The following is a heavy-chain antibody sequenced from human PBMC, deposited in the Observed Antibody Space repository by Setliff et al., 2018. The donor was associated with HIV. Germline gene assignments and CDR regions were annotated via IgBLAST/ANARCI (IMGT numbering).Heavy chain of an antibody. CDR2: VNPSGGST. J-gene: IGHJ4*02. CDR3: ARDRTAGYIYDYGY. V-gene: IGHV1-46*01. Sequence: ASVKVSCKASGYTFTSYCIHWVRQAPGQGLEWLGLVNPSGGSTAYAQKFQGRVTMTSDTSTNTVYMDLSGLRSDDTAVYYCARDRTAGYIYDYGYWGQGTLVTVSS. CDR1: GYTFTSYC. D-gene: IGHD3-16*01.